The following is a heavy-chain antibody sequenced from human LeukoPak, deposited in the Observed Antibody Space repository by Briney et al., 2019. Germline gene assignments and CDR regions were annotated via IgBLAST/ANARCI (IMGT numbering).Heavy chain of an antibody. D-gene: IGHD3-3*01. J-gene: IGHJ3*02. CDR3: ARGRAFYDFWSGYYPYDAFDI. CDR2: IIPIFGAA. CDR1: GGTFSSYA. V-gene: IGHV1-69*05. Sequence: GASVKVSCKASGGTFSSYAISWVRQAPGQGLEWMGGIIPIFGAANYAQKFQGRVTITTDESTSTAYMELSSLRSEDTAVYYCARGRAFYDFWSGYYPYDAFDIWGQGTMVTVSS.